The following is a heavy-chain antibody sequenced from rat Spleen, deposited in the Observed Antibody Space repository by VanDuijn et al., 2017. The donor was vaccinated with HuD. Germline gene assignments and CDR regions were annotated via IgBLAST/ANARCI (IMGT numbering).Heavy chain of an antibody. CDR2: INSAGST. CDR3: ARRDYGGYFDY. V-gene: IGHV3-3*01. J-gene: IGHJ2*01. CDR1: GYSITSSYR. D-gene: IGHD1-11*01. Sequence: EVQLQESGPGLVKPSQSLSLTCSVTGYSITSSYRWNWIRKFPGNKLEWMGYINSAGSTNYNPSLKSRISITRNTSKNQFFLQVNSVTTEDTATYYCARRDYGGYFDYWGQGVMVTVSS.